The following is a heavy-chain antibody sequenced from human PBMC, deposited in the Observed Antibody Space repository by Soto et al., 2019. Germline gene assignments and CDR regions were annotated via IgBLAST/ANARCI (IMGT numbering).Heavy chain of an antibody. V-gene: IGHV4-61*01. CDR1: GTSVTSYSYY. D-gene: IGHD3-22*01. CDR3: TRARITMIAYY. J-gene: IGHJ4*02. Sequence: QVQLQESGPGLVKPSETLSLTCNVSGTSVTSYSYYWNWIRQTPGKGLGWIGYVFTSENTKYNPSLKGRASISVDASKNQFSLTLTSVTAADTAVYYCTRARITMIAYYWGPGTLVTVSS. CDR2: VFTSENT.